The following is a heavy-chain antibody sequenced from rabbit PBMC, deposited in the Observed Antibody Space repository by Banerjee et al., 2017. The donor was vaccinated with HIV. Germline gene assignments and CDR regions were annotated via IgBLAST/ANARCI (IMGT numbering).Heavy chain of an antibody. D-gene: IGHD6-1*01. CDR3: ARDPYYTYGGAGYAYATLFNL. CDR1: GFSFSSSCW. CDR2: IYAGSGGCT. Sequence: QSVEESGGDLVTPGATLTLTCTASGFSFSSSCWTCGGRHARGKGQGWSACIYAGSGGCTYYASWAKGRFTISNASSNTVTLQMTSLTAADTDTYFCARDPYYTYGGAGYAYATLFNLWGQGTLVTVS. J-gene: IGHJ4*01. V-gene: IGHV1S40*01.